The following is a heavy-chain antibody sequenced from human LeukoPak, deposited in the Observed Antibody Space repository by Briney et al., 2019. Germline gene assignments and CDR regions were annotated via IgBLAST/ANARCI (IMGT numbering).Heavy chain of an antibody. CDR1: GFTFSSYW. Sequence: GGSLSLSCAASGFTFSSYWMSWVRQAPGKGLEWVANIKQDGSEKYYVDSVKGRFTISRDNAKNSLYLQMNSLRAEDTAVYYCASGARVQNYYYYYLDVWGKGTTVTVSS. D-gene: IGHD1-26*01. CDR3: ASGARVQNYYYYYLDV. CDR2: IKQDGSEK. V-gene: IGHV3-7*01. J-gene: IGHJ6*03.